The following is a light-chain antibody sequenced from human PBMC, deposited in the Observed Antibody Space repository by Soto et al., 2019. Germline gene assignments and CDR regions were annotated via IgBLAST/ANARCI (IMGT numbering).Light chain of an antibody. CDR2: DVS. V-gene: IGLV2-11*01. Sequence: QSALTQPRSVSGSPGQSVTISCTGTSSDVGGYNYVSWYQQHPGTVPKLMIYDVSNRPSGVPDRFSGSKSGNTASLAISGLQAEDEADYCCCSYAGGHTSLLFGGGTKVTV. J-gene: IGLJ2*01. CDR3: CSYAGGHTSLL. CDR1: SSDVGGYNY.